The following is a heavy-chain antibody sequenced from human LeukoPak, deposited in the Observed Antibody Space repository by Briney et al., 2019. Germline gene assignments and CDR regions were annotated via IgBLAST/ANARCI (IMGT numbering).Heavy chain of an antibody. CDR2: INPNSGGT. CDR3: ARDSSSSFWGPLGYYYMDV. CDR1: GYTFTGYD. D-gene: IGHD6-6*01. Sequence: ASVKVSCKASGYTFTGYDMHGGGQAPGQGLEGRGWINPNSGGTNYAQKFQSRVTMTRDTSISTAYMELSRLSSDATAVYYCARDSSSSFWGPLGYYYMDVWGKGTTVTVSS. V-gene: IGHV1-2*02. J-gene: IGHJ6*03.